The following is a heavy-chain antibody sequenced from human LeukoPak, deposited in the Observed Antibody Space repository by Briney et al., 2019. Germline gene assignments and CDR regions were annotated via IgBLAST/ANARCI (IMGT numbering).Heavy chain of an antibody. CDR2: IIPILGIA. Sequence: GASVKVSCKASGGTFSSYAISWVRQAPGQGLEWMGRIIPILGIANYAQKFQGRVTITADKSTSTAYMELSSLRSEDTAVYYCARVLWIQLWSAFDPWGQGTLVTVSS. CDR3: ARVLWIQLWSAFDP. CDR1: GGTFSSYA. J-gene: IGHJ5*02. D-gene: IGHD5-18*01. V-gene: IGHV1-69*04.